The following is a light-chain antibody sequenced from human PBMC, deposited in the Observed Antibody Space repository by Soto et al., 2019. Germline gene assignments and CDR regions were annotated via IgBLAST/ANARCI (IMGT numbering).Light chain of an antibody. CDR3: AAWDDSLNGVV. J-gene: IGLJ2*01. CDR1: SSNIGINT. CDR2: RNN. V-gene: IGLV1-44*01. Sequence: QAVVTQPPSASGTPGQRVTISCSGSSSNIGINTVNWYQQLPGTAPKLLIYRNNRRPSGVPDRFSGSKSGTSASLAISGLQSEDEADYYCAAWDDSLNGVVFGGGTKLTVL.